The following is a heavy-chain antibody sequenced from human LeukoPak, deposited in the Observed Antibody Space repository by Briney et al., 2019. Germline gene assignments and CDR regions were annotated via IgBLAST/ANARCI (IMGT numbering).Heavy chain of an antibody. CDR2: ISWNSGSI. CDR3: AKASYCSGGSCYVDY. D-gene: IGHD2-15*01. V-gene: IGHV3-9*01. CDR1: EFTFDDYA. Sequence: GRSLRLSCANSEFTFDDYAMHWVRQAPGKGLEWVSGISWNSGSIGYAGSVKGRFTISRDNAKNSLYLQMNSLRAEDTALYYCAKASYCSGGSCYVDYWGQGTLVTVSS. J-gene: IGHJ4*02.